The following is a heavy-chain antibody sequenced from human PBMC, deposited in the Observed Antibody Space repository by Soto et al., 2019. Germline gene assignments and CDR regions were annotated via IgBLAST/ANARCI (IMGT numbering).Heavy chain of an antibody. CDR2: ISYDGSNK. V-gene: IGHV3-30*18. Sequence: QVQLVESGGGVVQPGRSLRLSCAAPGFTFSSYGMHWVRQAPGKGLEWVAVISYDGSNKYYADSVKGRFTISRDNSKNTLYLQMNSLRAEDTAVYYCAKGPAIVLVPAAINYYYGMDVWGQGTTVTVSS. D-gene: IGHD2-2*01. CDR1: GFTFSSYG. CDR3: AKGPAIVLVPAAINYYYGMDV. J-gene: IGHJ6*02.